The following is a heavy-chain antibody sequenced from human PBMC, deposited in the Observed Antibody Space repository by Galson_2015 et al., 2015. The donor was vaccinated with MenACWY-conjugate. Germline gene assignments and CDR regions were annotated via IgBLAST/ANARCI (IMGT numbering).Heavy chain of an antibody. J-gene: IGHJ4*02. D-gene: IGHD3-3*01. CDR1: GGSASSSGYY. Sequence: ETLSLTCPVSGGSASSSGYYWTWIRQPPGKGLEWIGLIYDSGTTKYNPSLKGRVTISLDPSKNQVSLKLSSVTAADTAVYYCAREFSYWGQGTLVTVSS. V-gene: IGHV4-61*08. CDR2: IYDSGTT. CDR3: AREFSY.